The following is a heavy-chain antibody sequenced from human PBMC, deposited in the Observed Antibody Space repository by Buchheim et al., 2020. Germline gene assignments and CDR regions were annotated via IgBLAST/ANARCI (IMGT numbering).Heavy chain of an antibody. J-gene: IGHJ4*02. Sequence: EVQLVESGGGLVKPGGSLRLSCAASGFTFSSYIKNWVRQAPGKGLEWVSSISSSSSYIYYADSVQGRFTISRDSAKNSLYLQMNSLRAEDTAVYYCARGERGYGCDYWGQGTL. CDR1: GFTFSSYI. V-gene: IGHV3-21*01. CDR3: ARGERGYGCDY. CDR2: ISSSSSYI. D-gene: IGHD5-12*01.